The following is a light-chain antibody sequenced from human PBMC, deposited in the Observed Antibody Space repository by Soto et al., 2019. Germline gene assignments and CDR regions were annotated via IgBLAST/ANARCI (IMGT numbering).Light chain of an antibody. CDR1: SSNLGTHT. J-gene: IGLJ2*01. V-gene: IGLV1-44*01. CDR3: AAWDDSLNGPV. CDR2: STN. Sequence: QSVLTQPTSASETPGQRVTISCSGSSSNLGTHTVNWYQQVPGTAPKLLIYSTNQRPSGVPDRISGSKSGTSASLAISGLQSDDEADYYCAAWDDSLNGPVFDGGTQLTVL.